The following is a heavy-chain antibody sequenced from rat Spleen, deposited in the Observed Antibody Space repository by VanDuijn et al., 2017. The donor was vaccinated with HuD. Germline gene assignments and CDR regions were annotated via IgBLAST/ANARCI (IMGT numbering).Heavy chain of an antibody. D-gene: IGHD4-3*01. J-gene: IGHJ2*01. Sequence: EVQLVESGGGLVQPGRSLKLSCVASEFTFNNYWMAWIRQAPGKGLEWIASITNPGDSTFYPDSVKGRFTISRDNAKSTLYLQMDSLRSEDTATYYCAVSGYGYWGQGVMVTVSS. CDR2: ITNPGDST. V-gene: IGHV5-31*01. CDR1: EFTFNNYW. CDR3: AVSGYGY.